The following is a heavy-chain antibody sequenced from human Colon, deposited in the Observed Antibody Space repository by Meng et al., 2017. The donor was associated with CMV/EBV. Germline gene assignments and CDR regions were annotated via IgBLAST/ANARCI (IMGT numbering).Heavy chain of an antibody. CDR1: GDSFTGYY. V-gene: IGHV1-2*02. Sequence: SGDSFTGYYIQWVRQAPGQGLEWVGWIDPNSGATNLAQRFQGRVTVTRDTSTTTACMEVTSLRSDDTAVYYCAKIPGRGNTVHLTDFWGQGTLVTVSS. D-gene: IGHD3-16*01. J-gene: IGHJ4*02. CDR2: IDPNSGAT. CDR3: AKIPGRGNTVHLTDF.